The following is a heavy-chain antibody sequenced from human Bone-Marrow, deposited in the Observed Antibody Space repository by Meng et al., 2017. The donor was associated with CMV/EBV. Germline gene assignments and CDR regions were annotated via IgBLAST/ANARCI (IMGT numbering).Heavy chain of an antibody. CDR3: AKDMKRITIFGVVITKYYYYYGMDV. Sequence: GGSLRLSCAAYGFIVSTNCMYWVRQAPGKGLEWVAFIRYDGSNKYYADSVKGRFTISRDNSKNTLYLQMNSLRAEDTAVYYCAKDMKRITIFGVVITKYYYYYGMDVWGQGTTVTVSS. J-gene: IGHJ6*02. CDR2: IRYDGSNK. D-gene: IGHD3-3*01. V-gene: IGHV3-30*02. CDR1: GFIVSTNC.